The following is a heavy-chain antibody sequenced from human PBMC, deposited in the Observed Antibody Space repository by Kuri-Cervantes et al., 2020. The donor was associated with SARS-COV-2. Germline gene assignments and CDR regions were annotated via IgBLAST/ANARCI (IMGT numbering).Heavy chain of an antibody. D-gene: IGHD1-26*01. CDR2: INPSGGNT. Sequence: ASVKVSCKASGYTFTDYYMHWVRQAPGQGLEWMGIINPSGGNTTYAQKFQGRVTMTRDTSTSTVYMELSSLGSEDTAVYYCARPVGASLRTDVWGQGTLVTVSS. J-gene: IGHJ4*02. V-gene: IGHV1-46*01. CDR3: ARPVGASLRTDV. CDR1: GYTFTDYY.